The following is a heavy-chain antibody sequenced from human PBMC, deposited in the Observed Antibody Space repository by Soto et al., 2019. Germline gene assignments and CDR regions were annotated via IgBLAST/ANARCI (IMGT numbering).Heavy chain of an antibody. CDR1: GYSFTSYW. Sequence: GESLKISCKGSGYSFTSYWISWVRQMPGKGMEWMGRIDPSDSYTNYSPSFQGHVTISADKSISTAYLQWSSLKASDTAMYYCARQPLVAAASYYYYGMDVWGQGTTVTVSS. D-gene: IGHD6-13*01. CDR2: IDPSDSYT. CDR3: ARQPLVAAASYYYYGMDV. V-gene: IGHV5-10-1*01. J-gene: IGHJ6*02.